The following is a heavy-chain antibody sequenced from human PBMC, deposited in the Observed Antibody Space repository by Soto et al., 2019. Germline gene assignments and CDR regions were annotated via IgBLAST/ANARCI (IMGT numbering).Heavy chain of an antibody. CDR1: GFTFSTYA. J-gene: IGHJ4*02. CDR3: AKDRGYYYGSGSYWAFDY. Sequence: GGSLRLSCAASGFTFSTYAMSWVRQAPGKGLEWVSAISGSGGSTYYADSVKGRFTISRDNSKNTLYLQMNSLRAEDTAVFYCAKDRGYYYGSGSYWAFDYWGQGTLVTVSS. V-gene: IGHV3-23*01. D-gene: IGHD3-10*01. CDR2: ISGSGGST.